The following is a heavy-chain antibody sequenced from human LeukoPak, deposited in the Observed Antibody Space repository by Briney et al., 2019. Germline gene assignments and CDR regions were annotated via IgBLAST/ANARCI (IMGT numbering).Heavy chain of an antibody. D-gene: IGHD2-2*02. CDR2: INHSGST. Sequence: SETLSLTCAVYGGSFSGYYWSWIRQPPGKGLEWIGEINHSGSTNYNPSLKSRVTISVDTSKNQFSLKLSSATAADTAVYYCARGPIVPAAISGAYFDYWGQGTLVTVSS. J-gene: IGHJ4*02. V-gene: IGHV4-34*01. CDR1: GGSFSGYY. CDR3: ARGPIVPAAISGAYFDY.